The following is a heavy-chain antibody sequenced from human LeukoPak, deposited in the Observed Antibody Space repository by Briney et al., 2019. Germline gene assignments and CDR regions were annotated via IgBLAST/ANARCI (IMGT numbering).Heavy chain of an antibody. Sequence: GGSLRLSCAASGFTFSSYAMSWVRQAPGKGLEWVSAISGSGGSTYYADSVKGRFTISRDNAKNSLYLQMNSLRDEDTAVYYCARAIRDSIAVAGTRTPAPFDYWGQGTLVTVSS. CDR3: ARAIRDSIAVAGTRTPAPFDY. D-gene: IGHD6-19*01. CDR2: ISGSGGST. V-gene: IGHV3-23*01. CDR1: GFTFSSYA. J-gene: IGHJ4*02.